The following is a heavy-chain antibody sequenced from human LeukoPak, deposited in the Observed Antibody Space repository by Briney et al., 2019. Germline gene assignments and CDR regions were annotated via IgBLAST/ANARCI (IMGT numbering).Heavy chain of an antibody. CDR2: ISSSSSTI. J-gene: IGHJ3*02. CDR1: GFTFGSYS. D-gene: IGHD3-10*01. V-gene: IGHV3-48*01. Sequence: PGGSLRLSCAASGFTFGSYSMNRVRQAPGKGLEWVSYISSSSSTIYYADSVKGRFTISRDNAKNSLYLQMNSLRAEDTAVYYCARYHYDSNAFDIWGQGTMVTVSS. CDR3: ARYHYDSNAFDI.